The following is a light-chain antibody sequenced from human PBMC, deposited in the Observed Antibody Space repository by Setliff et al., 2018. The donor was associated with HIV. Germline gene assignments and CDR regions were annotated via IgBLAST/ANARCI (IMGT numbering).Light chain of an antibody. V-gene: IGLV2-14*01. J-gene: IGLJ1*01. CDR3: SSYTSSSTLIV. CDR2: EVT. Sequence: QSALTQPASMSGSPGQSITISCTGSSDDVGGSNYVSWYQQHPGKAPKLIIYEVTVRPSGVSSRFSGSKSGNTASLTLSGLQTEDEADYYCSSYTSSSTLIVFGTGTKVTVL. CDR1: SDDVGGSNY.